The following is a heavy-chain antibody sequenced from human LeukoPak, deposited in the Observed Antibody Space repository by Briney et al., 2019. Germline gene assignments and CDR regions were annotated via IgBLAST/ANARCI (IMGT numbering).Heavy chain of an antibody. CDR2: LYYSGST. CDR1: GGSMSSRTYY. J-gene: IGHJ1*01. CDR3: ARGRYCSSGSCYAARYFQH. Sequence: PSETLSLTCTVSGGSMSSRTYYWGWIRQPPGKGLEWIGSLYYSGSTYDNPSLKSRVTISVDTSKNHLSLKLSSVTAADTAVYYCARGRYCSSGSCYAARYFQHWGQGTLVTVSS. V-gene: IGHV4-39*02. D-gene: IGHD2-15*01.